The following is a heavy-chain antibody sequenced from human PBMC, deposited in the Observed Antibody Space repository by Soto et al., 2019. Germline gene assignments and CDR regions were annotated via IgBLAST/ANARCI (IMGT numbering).Heavy chain of an antibody. Sequence: QLGGSLRLSCAASGFTFSSYGMHWVRQAPGKGLKWVAVIWYDGSNKYYADSVKGRFTISRDNSKNTLYLQMNSLRAEDTAVYYCARDSKRYCSGGSCYSLNWFDPWGQGTLVTVSS. CDR2: IWYDGSNK. D-gene: IGHD2-15*01. J-gene: IGHJ5*02. CDR3: ARDSKRYCSGGSCYSLNWFDP. CDR1: GFTFSSYG. V-gene: IGHV3-33*01.